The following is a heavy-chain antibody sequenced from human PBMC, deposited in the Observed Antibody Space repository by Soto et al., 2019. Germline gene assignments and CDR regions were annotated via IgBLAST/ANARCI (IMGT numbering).Heavy chain of an antibody. CDR2: ISYDGSNK. D-gene: IGHD6-25*01. J-gene: IGHJ2*01. CDR1: GFTFSSYA. Sequence: QVQLVESGGGVVQPGRSLRLSCAASGFTFSSYAMHWVRQAPGKGLEWVAVISYDGSNKYYADSVKGRFTISRDNSKNTLYLQMNSLRAEDTAVYYCARSPAPRLALWYLDLWGRGTLVTVSS. CDR3: ARSPAPRLALWYLDL. V-gene: IGHV3-30-3*01.